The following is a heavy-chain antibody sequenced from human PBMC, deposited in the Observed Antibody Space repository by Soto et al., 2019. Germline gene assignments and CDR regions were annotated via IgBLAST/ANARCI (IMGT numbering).Heavy chain of an antibody. V-gene: IGHV4-4*07. Sequence: SETLSLTCTVSGASISGFYWSWSRKSAGKGLEWIVRIYATGTTDYNPFLHSRVTMSVYTSRNQFSLDLTSVTAADTAVYYCARGHTRRMSLGRGDAIMGKQLDSWGQGILVTVSS. D-gene: IGHD3-10*01. CDR3: ARGHTRRMSLGRGDAIMGKQLDS. J-gene: IGHJ4*02. CDR2: IYATGTT. CDR1: GASISGFY.